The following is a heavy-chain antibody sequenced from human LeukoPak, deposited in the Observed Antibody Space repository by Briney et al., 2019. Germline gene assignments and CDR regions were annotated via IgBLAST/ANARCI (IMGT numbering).Heavy chain of an antibody. V-gene: IGHV3-30-3*01. CDR1: GFIFSSYA. J-gene: IGHJ4*02. CDR2: ISYDGSNK. CDR3: SGNFDF. Sequence: GGSLRLSCAASGFIFSSYAMHWVRQAPGKGLEWVAVISYDGSNKYYADSVKGRFTISRDNSKNTLYLQMNSLRAEDTAGYYCSGNFDFWGQGTLVTVSS.